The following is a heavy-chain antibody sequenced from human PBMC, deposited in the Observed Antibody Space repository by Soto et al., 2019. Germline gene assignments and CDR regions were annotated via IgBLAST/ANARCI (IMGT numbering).Heavy chain of an antibody. CDR2: IWYDGSNK. CDR3: ARDLSGGRRGMDV. D-gene: IGHD3-10*01. J-gene: IGHJ6*02. Sequence: PGGSLRLSCAASGFTFSSYGMHWVRQAPGKGLEWVAVIWYDGSNKYYADSVKGRFTIPRDNSKNTLYLQMNSLRAEDTAVYYCARDLSGGRRGMDVWGQGTTVTVSS. V-gene: IGHV3-33*01. CDR1: GFTFSSYG.